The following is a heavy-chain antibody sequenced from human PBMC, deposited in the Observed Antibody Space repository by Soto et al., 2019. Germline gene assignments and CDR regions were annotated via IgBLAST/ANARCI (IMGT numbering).Heavy chain of an antibody. CDR1: GGSISSSNW. Sequence: KPSETLSLTCAVSGGSISSSNWWSWVRQPPGKGLEWIGEIYHSGSTNYNPSLKSRVTISVDKSKNQFSLKLSSVTAADTAVYYCARGERGYSSSSHYYYYGMDVWGQGTTVTVSS. J-gene: IGHJ6*02. D-gene: IGHD6-6*01. V-gene: IGHV4-4*02. CDR2: IYHSGST. CDR3: ARGERGYSSSSHYYYYGMDV.